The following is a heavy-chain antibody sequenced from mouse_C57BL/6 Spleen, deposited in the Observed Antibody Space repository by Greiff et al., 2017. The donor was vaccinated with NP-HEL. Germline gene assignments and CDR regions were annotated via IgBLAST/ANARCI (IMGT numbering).Heavy chain of an antibody. CDR2: IDPENGDT. Sequence: VQLKQSGAELVRPGASVKLSCTASGFNIKDDYMHWVKQRPEQGLEWIGWIDPENGDTEYASKFQGKATITADTSSNTAYLQLSSLTSEDTAVYYCTTPPYYYGSSLYYFDYWGQGTTLTGSS. V-gene: IGHV14-4*01. J-gene: IGHJ2*01. CDR1: GFNIKDDY. CDR3: TTPPYYYGSSLYYFDY. D-gene: IGHD1-1*01.